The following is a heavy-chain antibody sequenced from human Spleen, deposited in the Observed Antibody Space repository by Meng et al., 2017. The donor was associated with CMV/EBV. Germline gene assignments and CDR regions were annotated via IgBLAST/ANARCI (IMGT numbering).Heavy chain of an antibody. J-gene: IGHJ4*02. V-gene: IGHV1-2*02. D-gene: IGHD2/OR15-2a*01. CDR2: INPNSGGT. Sequence: KVSCEASGSTFTAYYILWVRQAPGQGLEWMGWINPNSGGTNYAQKFQGRVTMTRDTSISTAYMELSRLRSEDTAVFYCAKGEYYFDSWGQGTLVTVSS. CDR1: GSTFTAYY. CDR3: AKGEYYFDS.